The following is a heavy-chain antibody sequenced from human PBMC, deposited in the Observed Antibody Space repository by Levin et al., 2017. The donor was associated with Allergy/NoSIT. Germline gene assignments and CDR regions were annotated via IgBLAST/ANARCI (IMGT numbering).Heavy chain of an antibody. J-gene: IGHJ4*02. CDR3: ARASSSHGPRGSFEY. CDR2: ISGYNANT. CDR1: GYTFTNYG. Sequence: ASVKVSCKPSGYTFTNYGVAWVRQAPGQGLEWMGWISGYNANTNYAQKFQGRVTMTTETSTRTIYMELTSLRSDDMAVYYCARASSSHGPRGSFEYWGQGTLVTVSS. D-gene: IGHD2-2*01. V-gene: IGHV1-18*03.